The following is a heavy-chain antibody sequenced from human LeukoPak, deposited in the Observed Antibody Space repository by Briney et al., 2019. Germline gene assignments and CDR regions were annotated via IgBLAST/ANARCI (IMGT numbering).Heavy chain of an antibody. V-gene: IGHV3-66*01. CDR3: AGGSYDILTGYYPKTFDY. Sequence: GGSLRLSCAASGFTVSSNYMIWVRQAPGKGLEWVSVIYSDGSTFYADSVKGRFTISRDNSKNMLYLQMNSLRAEDTAVYYCAGGSYDILTGYYPKTFDYWGQGTLVTVSS. J-gene: IGHJ4*02. D-gene: IGHD3-9*01. CDR1: GFTVSSNY. CDR2: IYSDGST.